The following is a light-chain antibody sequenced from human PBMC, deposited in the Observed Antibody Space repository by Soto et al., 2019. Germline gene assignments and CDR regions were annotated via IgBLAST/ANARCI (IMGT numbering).Light chain of an antibody. J-gene: IGKJ2*01. CDR2: QAS. V-gene: IGKV1-5*03. CDR3: QQYHSYPYT. CDR1: QSVSPW. Sequence: DIRMTQSPSTLSASVRDRVTITCRASQSVSPWLAWYQQKPGRAPRLLIYQASTLETEVPSRFSASGAGTDFTLTISGLQPDDFATYYCQQYHSYPYTFGQGTKLEI.